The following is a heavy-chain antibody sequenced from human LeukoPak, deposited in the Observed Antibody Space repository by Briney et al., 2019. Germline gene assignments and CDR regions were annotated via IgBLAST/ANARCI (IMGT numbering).Heavy chain of an antibody. CDR3: ARGDLLNY. J-gene: IGHJ4*02. V-gene: IGHV3-21*01. CDR1: GFTFSSYS. CDR2: ITSSGSYI. D-gene: IGHD3-10*01. Sequence: GGSLRLSCAASGFTFSSYSMSWVRQAPGKGLEWVSSITSSGSYIYHADSMKGRFTISRDNAKNSLYLQMNSLRAEDTAVYYCARGDLLNYWGQGPLVTVYS.